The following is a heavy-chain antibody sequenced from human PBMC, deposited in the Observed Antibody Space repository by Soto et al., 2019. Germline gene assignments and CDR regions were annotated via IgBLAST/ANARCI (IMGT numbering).Heavy chain of an antibody. CDR3: ARSQGTIFGVVIIPPPLDY. CDR2: INPNSGGT. D-gene: IGHD3-3*01. Sequence: QVQLVQSGAEVKKPGASVKVSCKASGYTFTGYYMHWVRQAPGQGLEWMGWINPNSGGTNYAQKFQGRVTMTMDTAISTAYMELSRLRSDDTAVYYCARSQGTIFGVVIIPPPLDYWGQGTLVTVSS. CDR1: GYTFTGYY. J-gene: IGHJ4*02. V-gene: IGHV1-2*02.